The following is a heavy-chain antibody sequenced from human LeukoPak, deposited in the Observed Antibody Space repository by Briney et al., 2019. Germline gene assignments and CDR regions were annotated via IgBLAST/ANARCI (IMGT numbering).Heavy chain of an antibody. CDR2: ISAYNGNT. J-gene: IGHJ6*02. CDR3: ARESTMVRGVFSMDV. Sequence: ASVKVSCKSSGYTFTSYGISWVRQAPGQGLEWMGGISAYNGNTNYAQKLQGRVTMTTDTSKSTAYMELRSLRSDDTAVYYCARESTMVRGVFSMDVWGQGTTVTVSS. CDR1: GYTFTSYG. D-gene: IGHD3-10*01. V-gene: IGHV1-18*01.